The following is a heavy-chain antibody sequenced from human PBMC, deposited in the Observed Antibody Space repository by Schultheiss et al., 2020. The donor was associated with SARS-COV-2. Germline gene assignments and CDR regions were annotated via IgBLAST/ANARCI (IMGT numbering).Heavy chain of an antibody. Sequence: GESLKISCAASGFTFRSYEMNWVRQAPGKGLEWVSYISSSGSTIYYADSVKGRFTISRDNAKNSLYLQMNSLRAEDTAVYYCARSLLWFGELFPPEDYYYGMDVWGQGTTVTVSS. V-gene: IGHV3-48*03. CDR3: ARSLLWFGELFPPEDYYYGMDV. D-gene: IGHD3-10*01. J-gene: IGHJ6*02. CDR2: ISSSGSTI. CDR1: GFTFRSYE.